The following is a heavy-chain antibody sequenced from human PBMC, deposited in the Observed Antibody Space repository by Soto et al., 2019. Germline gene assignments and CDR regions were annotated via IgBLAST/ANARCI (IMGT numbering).Heavy chain of an antibody. D-gene: IGHD2-2*01. V-gene: IGHV1-18*04. Sequence: ASVKVSCKASGYTFTSYGISWVRQAPGQGLEWMGWISAYNGNTNYAQKLQGRVTMTTDTSTSTAYMELRSLRSDDTAVYYCARDAYCSSTSCYGSGGWFDPWGQGTLVTVS. J-gene: IGHJ5*02. CDR3: ARDAYCSSTSCYGSGGWFDP. CDR2: ISAYNGNT. CDR1: GYTFTSYG.